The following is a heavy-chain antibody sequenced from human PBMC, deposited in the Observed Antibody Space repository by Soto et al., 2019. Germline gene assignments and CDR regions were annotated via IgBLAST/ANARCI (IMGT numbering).Heavy chain of an antibody. CDR2: IDPYETGI. D-gene: IGHD1-1*01. Sequence: EVQLVESGEGLVQPGGSLRLSGAASGFTFGTYWMHWVRQAPGKGLVWISRIDPYETGISYADSVKGRFSISRDNAKNTMFLQMNSLRVEDTAVYFCARAGLEPFDYWGQGTLVTVSS. V-gene: IGHV3-74*01. CDR3: ARAGLEPFDY. CDR1: GFTFGTYW. J-gene: IGHJ4*02.